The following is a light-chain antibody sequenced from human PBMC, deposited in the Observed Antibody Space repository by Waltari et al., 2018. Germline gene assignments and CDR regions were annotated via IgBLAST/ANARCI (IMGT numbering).Light chain of an antibody. CDR1: SSDLGGDSF. CDR2: DLS. CDR3: SSYTSTIPPLL. Sequence: QSALTQPASVSGSPGQSITISCTRSSSDLGGDSFVSWYQQHPGKAPTLMIYDLSHRPPGVSYRCSGSTSASTASLTISALQPDDEADYYCSSYTSTIPPLLFGTGTKVTVL. J-gene: IGLJ1*01. V-gene: IGLV2-14*01.